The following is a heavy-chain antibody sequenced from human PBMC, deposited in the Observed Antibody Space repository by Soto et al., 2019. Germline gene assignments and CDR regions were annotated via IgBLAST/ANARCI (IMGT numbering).Heavy chain of an antibody. Sequence: QVQLVESGGGGVRPGRSLRLSCPASGFTSSSYARHWVRQAPGKGLAWVAVISYDGSNKYYADSVKARFTISRDNSKNTLYLQMNSLRAEDTAVYYCAKDPYGGYPYNWFDPWGQGTLVTVSS. J-gene: IGHJ5*02. D-gene: IGHD5-12*01. V-gene: IGHV3-30*18. CDR3: AKDPYGGYPYNWFDP. CDR1: GFTSSSYA. CDR2: ISYDGSNK.